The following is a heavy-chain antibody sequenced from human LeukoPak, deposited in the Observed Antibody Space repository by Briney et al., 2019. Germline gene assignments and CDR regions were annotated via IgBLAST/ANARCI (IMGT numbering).Heavy chain of an antibody. V-gene: IGHV3-30*02. J-gene: IGHJ4*02. D-gene: IGHD6-13*01. CDR3: ARVDSSWSFDY. CDR1: GSTFSSYG. Sequence: GGSLRLSCAASGSTFSSYGMHWVRQAPGKGLDWVAFIHHDGSNKYYADSVKGRFTISRDNSKNTLYLQMNSLRAEDTAVYYCARVDSSWSFDYWGQGTLVTVSS. CDR2: IHHDGSNK.